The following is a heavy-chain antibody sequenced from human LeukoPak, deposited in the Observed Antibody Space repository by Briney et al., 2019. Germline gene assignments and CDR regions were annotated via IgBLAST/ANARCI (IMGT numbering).Heavy chain of an antibody. CDR2: MNPNSGNT. J-gene: IGHJ6*03. D-gene: IGHD1-26*01. CDR1: GYTFSIYD. Sequence: ASVKVSCKASGYTFSIYDINWVRQATGQGLEWMGWMNPNSGNTGYAQKFQGRVTITADESTSTAYMELSSLRSEDTAVYYCARGRPGGSYDYYYYMDVWGKGTTVTVSS. CDR3: ARGRPGGSYDYYYYMDV. V-gene: IGHV1-8*01.